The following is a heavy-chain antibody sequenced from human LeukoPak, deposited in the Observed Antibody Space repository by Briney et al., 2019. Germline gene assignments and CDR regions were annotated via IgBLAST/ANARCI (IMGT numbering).Heavy chain of an antibody. Sequence: GGSLRLSCAACGFTFSNAWMSWLRQAPGKGLEWVGRVKSKTDGGTTDYAAPVKGRFTISRDDSKNTLYLQMNSLKTEDTAVYYCTTDHSSSWYGRGYFQHWGQGTLVTVSS. CDR1: GFTFSNAW. V-gene: IGHV3-15*01. D-gene: IGHD6-13*01. CDR2: VKSKTDGGTT. J-gene: IGHJ1*01. CDR3: TTDHSSSWYGRGYFQH.